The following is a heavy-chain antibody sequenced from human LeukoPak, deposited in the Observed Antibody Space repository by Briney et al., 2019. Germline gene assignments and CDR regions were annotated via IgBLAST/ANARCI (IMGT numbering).Heavy chain of an antibody. CDR3: TREVGYNSFDY. CDR2: IRGKAYGATT. J-gene: IGHJ4*02. V-gene: IGHV3-49*04. CDR1: GFIFGDYA. Sequence: GGSLGLSCTASGFIFGDYAMSWVRQAPGKGLEWVGFIRGKAYGATTEYAASVKGRFTISRDDSKSIAYLQMNSLKTEDTAVYYCTREVGYNSFDYWGQGTLVTVSS. D-gene: IGHD5-24*01.